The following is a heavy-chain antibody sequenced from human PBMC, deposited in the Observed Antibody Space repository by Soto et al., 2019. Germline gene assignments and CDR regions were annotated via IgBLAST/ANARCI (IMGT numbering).Heavy chain of an antibody. CDR1: GFTFSSYS. D-gene: IGHD6-6*01. Sequence: EVQLVESGGGLVKPGGSLRLSCAASGFTFSSYSMNWVRQAPGKALEWVYSISSSSDYIYYANSVNGRLTTSRDNAKNRLYRQMNSLTDEDTAVYYCARDLNPITARAYGYFYLWGRGTLVTVSS. V-gene: IGHV3-21*02. CDR2: ISSSSDYI. J-gene: IGHJ2*01. CDR3: ARDLNPITARAYGYFYL.